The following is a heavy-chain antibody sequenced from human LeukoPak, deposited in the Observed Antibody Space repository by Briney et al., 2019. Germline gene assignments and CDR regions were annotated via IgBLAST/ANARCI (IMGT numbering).Heavy chain of an antibody. CDR2: ITGGHYPT. J-gene: IGHJ5*02. V-gene: IGHV3-23*01. CDR1: GFSFSSFA. CDR3: TKDPNGDYVGAFDP. D-gene: IGHD4-17*01. Sequence: GGSLRLSCAASGFSFSSFAMTWVRQAPGKGLEWVSSITGGHYPTYNTDSVKGRFTISRDNSKNTLYLQINSLRADDTAVYYCTKDPNGDYVGAFDPCGQGTLVTVSS.